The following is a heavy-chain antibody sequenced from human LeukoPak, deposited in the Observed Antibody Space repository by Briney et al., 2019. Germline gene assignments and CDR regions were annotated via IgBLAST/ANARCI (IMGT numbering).Heavy chain of an antibody. Sequence: ASVKVSCKASGYTFTGYYMHWVRQAPGQGLEWMGWINPNSGGTNYAQKFQGRVTMTRDTSISTAYMELSRLRSDDTAVYYCAREPSPNENVLRFLEWLAGLDYWGQGTLVTVSS. D-gene: IGHD3-3*01. CDR3: AREPSPNENVLRFLEWLAGLDY. CDR2: INPNSGGT. V-gene: IGHV1-2*02. CDR1: GYTFTGYY. J-gene: IGHJ4*02.